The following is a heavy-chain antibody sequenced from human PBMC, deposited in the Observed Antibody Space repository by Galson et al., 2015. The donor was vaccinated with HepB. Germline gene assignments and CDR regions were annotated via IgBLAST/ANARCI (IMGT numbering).Heavy chain of an antibody. CDR1: GFIFNTYS. J-gene: IGHJ4*02. Sequence: SLRLYCAASGFIFNTYSMHWVRQAPGKGLEWVAALTSAGDKEYYGDSVTGRFSTSRDNSKNILYLQINSLRTEDTAVYYCARDAMGRGSGSYSAFDYWGQGTLVTVSS. V-gene: IGHV3-30-3*01. D-gene: IGHD1-26*01. CDR3: ARDAMGRGSGSYSAFDY. CDR2: LTSAGDKE.